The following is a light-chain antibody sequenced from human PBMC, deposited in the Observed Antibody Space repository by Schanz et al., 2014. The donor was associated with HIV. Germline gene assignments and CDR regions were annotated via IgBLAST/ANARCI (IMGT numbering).Light chain of an antibody. CDR1: QSVSSN. CDR3: QQRSNWPPWT. J-gene: IGKJ1*01. V-gene: IGKV3-11*01. Sequence: EIVLTQSPATLSVSLGERATLSCRASQSVSSNLAWYQQKPGQAPRLLIYAASTRATGIPARFSGSGSGTDFTLTISSLEPEDFAVYYCQQRSNWPPWTFGQGTKVEIK. CDR2: AAS.